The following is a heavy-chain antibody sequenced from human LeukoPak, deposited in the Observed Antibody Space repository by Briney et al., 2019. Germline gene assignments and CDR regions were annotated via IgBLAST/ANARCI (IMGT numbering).Heavy chain of an antibody. J-gene: IGHJ6*02. CDR1: GGSFSGYY. Sequence: PSETLSLTCAVYGGSFSGYYWSWIRQPPGKGLEWIGYIFSNGSSNYNPSLKSRVAISLDTSKRQFSLRLTSVTAADTAVYYCARDGCSSTSCYSDYYYGMDVWGQGTTVTVSS. CDR2: IFSNGSS. V-gene: IGHV4-59*01. CDR3: ARDGCSSTSCYSDYYYGMDV. D-gene: IGHD2-2*01.